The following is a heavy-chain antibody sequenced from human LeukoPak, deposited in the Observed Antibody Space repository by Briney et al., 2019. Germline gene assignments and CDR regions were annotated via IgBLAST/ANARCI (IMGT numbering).Heavy chain of an antibody. CDR3: ARQYCSGGSCYLTAFDI. CDR1: GGSISSYY. J-gene: IGHJ3*02. V-gene: IGHV4-59*08. Sequence: KPSETLFLTCTGSGGSISSYYWSWIRQPPRKGLEWIWYLYYSGSTNYNPSLKSRVTISVDTSKNQFSLKLSSVTAADTAVYYCARQYCSGGSCYLTAFDIWGQGTMVTVSS. CDR2: LYYSGST. D-gene: IGHD2-15*01.